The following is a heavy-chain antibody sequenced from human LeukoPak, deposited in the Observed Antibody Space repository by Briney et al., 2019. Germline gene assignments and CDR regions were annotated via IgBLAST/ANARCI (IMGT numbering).Heavy chain of an antibody. D-gene: IGHD6-6*01. V-gene: IGHV3-21*01. CDR3: ARDRSSSSGRNYFDY. J-gene: IGHJ4*02. CDR1: GFTFSSYS. CDR2: ISSSSSYI. Sequence: GGSLRLSCAASGFTFSSYSMNWVRQAPGKGLEWVSSISSSSSYIYYADSVKGRFTISSDNAKNSLYLQMNSLRAEDTAVYYCARDRSSSSGRNYFDYWGQGTLVTVSS.